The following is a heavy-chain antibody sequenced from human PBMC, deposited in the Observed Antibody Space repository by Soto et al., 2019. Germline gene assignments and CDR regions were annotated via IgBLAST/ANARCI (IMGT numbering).Heavy chain of an antibody. CDR3: ARARAGTHWDY. CDR1: GGSFSGYY. CDR2: INHSGGT. Sequence: SETLSLTCAVYGGSFSGYYWSWIRQPPGKGLEWIGEINHSGGTNYNPSLKNRVTISVDTSKNQFSLKLSSVTAADTAVYYCARARAGTHWDYWGQGTLVTVSS. V-gene: IGHV4-34*01. J-gene: IGHJ4*02. D-gene: IGHD6-13*01.